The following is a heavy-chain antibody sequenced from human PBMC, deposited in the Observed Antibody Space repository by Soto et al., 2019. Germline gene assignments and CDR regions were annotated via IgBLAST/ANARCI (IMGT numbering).Heavy chain of an antibody. CDR3: ASETPGTLGLVY. CDR1: GFTFSSYG. CDR2: IWHDGGNK. V-gene: IGHV3-33*01. J-gene: IGHJ4*02. D-gene: IGHD3-10*01. Sequence: QVQLVESGGGVVQPGRSLRLSCAASGFTFSSYGMHWVRQAPGKGLEWVAFIWHDGGNKFYAESVKGRFTISRDNSKNTLYLQMNTLRAEDTAVYFCASETPGTLGLVYWGQGTLVTVSS.